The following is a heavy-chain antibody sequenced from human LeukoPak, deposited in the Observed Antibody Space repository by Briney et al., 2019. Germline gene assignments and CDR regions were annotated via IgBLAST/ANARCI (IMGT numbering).Heavy chain of an antibody. D-gene: IGHD2-2*01. CDR1: GLTFSSSW. CDR3: VSFYETY. V-gene: IGHV3-7*01. J-gene: IGHJ4*02. CDR2: INPDGNKK. Sequence: GGSLRLSCAVSGLTFSSSWMDWVRQAPGKRLEWVASINPDGNKKYSADSVKGRFTISKDNAKNTVYLQMNSLRAEDTAVYYCVSFYETYWGRGTLVTVSS.